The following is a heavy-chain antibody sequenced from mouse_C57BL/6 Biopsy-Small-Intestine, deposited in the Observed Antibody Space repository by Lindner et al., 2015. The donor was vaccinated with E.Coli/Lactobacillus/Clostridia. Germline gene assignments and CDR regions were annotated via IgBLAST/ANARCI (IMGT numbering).Heavy chain of an antibody. V-gene: IGHV1-80*01. Sequence: VQLQESGAELVKPGASVKISCKASGYAFSSYWMNWVKQRPGKGLEWIGQIYPGDGDTNYNGKFKGKATLTADKSSSTAYMQLSSLTSEDSAVYFCARPYCLYAMDYWGQGTSVTVSS. CDR2: IYPGDGDT. CDR1: GYAFSSYW. J-gene: IGHJ4*01. CDR3: ARPYCLYAMDY.